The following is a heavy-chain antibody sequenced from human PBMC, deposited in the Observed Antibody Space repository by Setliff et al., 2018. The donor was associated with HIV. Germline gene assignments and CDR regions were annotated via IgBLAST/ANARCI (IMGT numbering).Heavy chain of an antibody. V-gene: IGHV3-74*01. D-gene: IGHD6-13*01. Sequence: GGSLRLSCAASGLTFSSHWMHWVRQAPGKGLVWVSYIDNDASNTINADSVKGRFTISRDNAKNTVYLQMNSLRTEDTAVYYCARGGFGTGLDYWGLGALVTVSS. CDR3: ARGGFGTGLDY. CDR1: GLTFSSHW. J-gene: IGHJ4*02. CDR2: IDNDASNT.